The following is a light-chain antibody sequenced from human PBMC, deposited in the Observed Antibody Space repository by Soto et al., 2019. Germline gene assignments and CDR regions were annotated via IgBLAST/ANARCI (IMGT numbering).Light chain of an antibody. CDR1: QSVSSSY. Sequence: ELVLTQSPGTLSLSPGERATLSCRASQSVSSSYLAWYQQKPGQAPRLLIYGASTRATGIPARFSGSGSGTEFTLTISSLQSEDFAVYYCKQSDNWLTFGGGTKVDIK. J-gene: IGKJ4*01. CDR3: KQSDNWLT. CDR2: GAS. V-gene: IGKV3-15*01.